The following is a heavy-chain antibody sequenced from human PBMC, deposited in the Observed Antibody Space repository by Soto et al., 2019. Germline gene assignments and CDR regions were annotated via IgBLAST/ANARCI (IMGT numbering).Heavy chain of an antibody. V-gene: IGHV4-4*07. CDR3: ARGMRGYDQIFDY. J-gene: IGHJ4*02. D-gene: IGHD1-1*01. CDR2: ISASGST. Sequence: SETLSLTCSVSGVSMSSFYWIWIRQPAGKGLEWVGHISASGSTNYNPSLRSRLSMSVDTSKDKFSLQLKSVTAADTAVYYCARGMRGYDQIFDYWGQGTQVTVSS. CDR1: GVSMSSFY.